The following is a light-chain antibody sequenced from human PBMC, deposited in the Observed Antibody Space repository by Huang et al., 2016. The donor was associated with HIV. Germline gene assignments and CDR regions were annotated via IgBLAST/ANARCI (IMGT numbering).Light chain of an antibody. CDR1: QNILSTSNSKNF. V-gene: IGKV4-1*01. CDR3: QQYYTLPG. J-gene: IGKJ1*01. Sequence: DIVLTQSPDSLAVSLGERATIDCKSSQNILSTSNSKNFLAWYQLKPGRPPKILISWASTREPGVPDRFSGSGSGTDFTLTISSLQPEDVAIYYCQQYYTLPGFGQWTKVEI. CDR2: WAS.